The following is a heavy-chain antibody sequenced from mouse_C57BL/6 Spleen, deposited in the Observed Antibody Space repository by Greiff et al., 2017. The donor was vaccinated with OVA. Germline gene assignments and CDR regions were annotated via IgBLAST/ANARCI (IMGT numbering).Heavy chain of an antibody. J-gene: IGHJ3*01. CDR2: INPNNGGT. CDR3: ARATYDYDGAWFAY. Sequence: EVQLHQSGPELVKPGASVKISCKASGYTFTDYYMNWVKQSHGKSLEWIGDINPNNGGTSYNQKFKGKATLTVDKSSSTAYMELRSLTSEDSAVYYCARATYDYDGAWFAYWGQGTLVTVSA. D-gene: IGHD2-4*01. V-gene: IGHV1-26*01. CDR1: GYTFTDYY.